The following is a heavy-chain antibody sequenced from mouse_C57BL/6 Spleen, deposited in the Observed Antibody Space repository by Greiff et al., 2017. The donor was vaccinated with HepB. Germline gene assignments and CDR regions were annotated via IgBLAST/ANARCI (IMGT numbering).Heavy chain of an antibody. D-gene: IGHD1-1*01. CDR3: AISVYYYGSSYERDYFDY. V-gene: IGHV14-2*01. Sequence: EVQLQQSGAELVKPGASVKLSCTASGFNIKDYYMHWVKQRTEQGLEWIGRIDPEDGETKYAPKFQGKATKTADTSSNTAYLQLSSLTSEDTAVSYCAISVYYYGSSYERDYFDYWGQGTTLTVSA. CDR2: IDPEDGET. CDR1: GFNIKDYY. J-gene: IGHJ2*01.